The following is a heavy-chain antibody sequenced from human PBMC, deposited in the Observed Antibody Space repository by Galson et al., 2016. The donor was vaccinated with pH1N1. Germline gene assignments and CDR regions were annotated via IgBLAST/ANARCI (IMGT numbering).Heavy chain of an antibody. V-gene: IGHV4-34*01. CDR1: GGPFSAFF. D-gene: IGHD6-19*01. J-gene: IGHJ4*02. CDR2: TNHGGTS. CDR3: ARETLGVAGLDH. Sequence: ETLSLTCAVNGGPFSAFFWTWIRQPPGKGLEWIGETNHGGTSNYNPSLKSRVTISVDTSKNQLSLKLSSVTAADTAVYYCARETLGVAGLDHWGQGTLVTVSS.